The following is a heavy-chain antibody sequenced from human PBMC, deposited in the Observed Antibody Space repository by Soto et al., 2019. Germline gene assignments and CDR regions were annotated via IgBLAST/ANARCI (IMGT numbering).Heavy chain of an antibody. CDR3: ARGYDFWSGYYYPYGMDV. CDR2: ISYDESNK. Sequence: QVQLVESGGGVVQPGRSLRLSCAASGFTFSSYAMHWVRQAPGKGLEWVAVISYDESNKNHADTVKGRFTISRDNSKNTLYLQMNSLRAEDTAVYYCARGYDFWSGYYYPYGMDVWGQGTTVTVSS. CDR1: GFTFSSYA. D-gene: IGHD3-3*01. V-gene: IGHV3-30-3*01. J-gene: IGHJ6*02.